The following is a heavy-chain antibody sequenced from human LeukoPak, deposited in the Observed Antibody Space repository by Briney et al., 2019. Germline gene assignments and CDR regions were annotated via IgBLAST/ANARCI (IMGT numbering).Heavy chain of an antibody. J-gene: IGHJ5*02. CDR1: GYTFTHYY. CDR2: INPNSGGT. Sequence: ASVKVSCKASGYTFTHYYMHWVRQAPGQGLEWMGRINPNSGGTKYAQKFQGRVTMTRDTSITTAYMELNRLTSDDTAVYYCAKCGDFIAASYNWFDRWGPGTLVTVSS. D-gene: IGHD6-13*01. CDR3: AKCGDFIAASYNWFDR. V-gene: IGHV1-2*06.